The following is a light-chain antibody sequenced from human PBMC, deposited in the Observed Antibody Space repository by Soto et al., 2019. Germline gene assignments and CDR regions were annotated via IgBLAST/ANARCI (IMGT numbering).Light chain of an antibody. Sequence: QPVLTQAPSASGTPGQRVTISCSGSSSNIGRNTVYWYQQLPGTAPKLLIYNHIKRPSGVPDRFSASTSGTSASLAISGLQSEDEADYYCASWDDSLHGPVFGGGTKLTVL. CDR1: SSNIGRNT. J-gene: IGLJ3*02. CDR3: ASWDDSLHGPV. V-gene: IGLV1-44*01. CDR2: NHI.